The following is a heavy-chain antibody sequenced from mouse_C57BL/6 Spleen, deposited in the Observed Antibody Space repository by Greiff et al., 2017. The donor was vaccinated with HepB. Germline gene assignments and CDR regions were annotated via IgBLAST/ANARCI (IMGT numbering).Heavy chain of an antibody. Sequence: QVQLQQPGAELVKPGASVKLSCKASGYTFTSYWMQWVKQRPGQGLEWIGEIDPSDSYTNYNQKFKGKATLTVDTSSSTAYMQLSSLTSEDSAVYYCARDGAYDGYYGFFDVWGTGTTVTVSS. J-gene: IGHJ1*03. V-gene: IGHV1-50*01. D-gene: IGHD2-3*01. CDR3: ARDGAYDGYYGFFDV. CDR2: IDPSDSYT. CDR1: GYTFTSYW.